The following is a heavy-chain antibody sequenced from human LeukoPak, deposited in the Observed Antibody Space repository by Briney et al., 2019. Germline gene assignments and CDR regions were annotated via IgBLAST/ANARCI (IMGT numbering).Heavy chain of an antibody. CDR3: ARTYYYDRSDYYAIDY. D-gene: IGHD3-22*01. Sequence: PSETLSLTCAVYGGSLSGYYWSWIRQPPGKGLEWIGEINHSGSANSNPSLKSRVTISVDTSTTPNQFSLRLSSVTAADTATYYCARTYYYDRSDYYAIDYWGQGTLVTVSS. CDR2: INHSGSA. CDR1: GGSLSGYY. V-gene: IGHV4-34*01. J-gene: IGHJ4*02.